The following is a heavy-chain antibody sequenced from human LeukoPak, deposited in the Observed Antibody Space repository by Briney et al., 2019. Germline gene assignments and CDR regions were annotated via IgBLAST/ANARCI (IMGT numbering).Heavy chain of an antibody. V-gene: IGHV4-39*01. J-gene: IGHJ5*02. CDR1: GGSISSSSYY. Sequence: SETLSLTCTVSGGSISSSSYYWGWIRQPPGKGLEWIGRIFYCGSTCYTSVLKCRVTISVETSKDRFSLKLSSVTAADTAVYYCARPRGGSGSYYNGNWFDPWGQGTLVTVSS. D-gene: IGHD3-10*01. CDR3: ARPRGGSGSYYNGNWFDP. CDR2: IFYCGST.